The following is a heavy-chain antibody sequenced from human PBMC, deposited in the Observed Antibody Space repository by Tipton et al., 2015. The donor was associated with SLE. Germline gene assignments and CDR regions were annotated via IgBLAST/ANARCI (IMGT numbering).Heavy chain of an antibody. CDR3: ARVVTVGAAHYYDIDV. V-gene: IGHV4-38-2*02. J-gene: IGHJ6*02. CDR1: GYSIRNGYY. Sequence: GLVKPSETLSLTCNVSGYSIRNGYYWGWIRQAPGKGLEWTGTIHHSGITYYNPSLKSRVTISVDTSKTQFSLKLGSLTAADTAVYYCARVVTVGAAHYYDIDVWGQGTRVTVSS. CDR2: IHHSGIT. D-gene: IGHD2-21*02.